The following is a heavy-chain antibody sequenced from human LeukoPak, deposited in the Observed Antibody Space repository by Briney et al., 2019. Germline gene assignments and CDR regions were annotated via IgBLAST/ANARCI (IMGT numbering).Heavy chain of an antibody. D-gene: IGHD5-24*01. Sequence: GESLKISCKGSGYSFINDWIAWVRQRPGKGLEWVGILHPGYSDRRYSASFEGQVTMSADRSTWTAYLQWSSLKASDTAMYYCTRRGDDYKFDHWGQGTLVTVSS. V-gene: IGHV5-51*01. CDR1: GYSFINDW. CDR3: TRRGDDYKFDH. J-gene: IGHJ4*02. CDR2: LHPGYSDR.